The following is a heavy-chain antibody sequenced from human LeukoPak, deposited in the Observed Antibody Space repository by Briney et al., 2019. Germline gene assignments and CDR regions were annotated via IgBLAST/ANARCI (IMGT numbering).Heavy chain of an antibody. CDR1: GFTFSSYG. J-gene: IGHJ4*02. V-gene: IGHV3-23*01. D-gene: IGHD2-2*02. CDR2: ISGSGGST. Sequence: PGGSLRLSCAASGFTFSSYGMSWVRQAPGKGLEWVSAISGSGGSTYYAASVKGRFTISRDNSKNTLYLQMNSLRAEATAVYYCAKGGYCSSTSCYTDYWGQGTLVTVSS. CDR3: AKGGYCSSTSCYTDY.